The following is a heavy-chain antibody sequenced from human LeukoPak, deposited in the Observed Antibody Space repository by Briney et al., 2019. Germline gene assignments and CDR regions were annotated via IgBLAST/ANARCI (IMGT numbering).Heavy chain of an antibody. CDR2: YDPEDGET. CDR1: GYTLTVLA. Sequence: ASVKLSCTVSGYTLTVLAIHWVRQAPGQGLEWMGGYDPEDGETIYAQKFQGSATMTEDTTTDTAYMELSSLRSEDTAVYYCATGSAVQYWGQGTLVTVSS. CDR3: ATGSAVQY. J-gene: IGHJ4*02. V-gene: IGHV1-24*01. D-gene: IGHD3-10*01.